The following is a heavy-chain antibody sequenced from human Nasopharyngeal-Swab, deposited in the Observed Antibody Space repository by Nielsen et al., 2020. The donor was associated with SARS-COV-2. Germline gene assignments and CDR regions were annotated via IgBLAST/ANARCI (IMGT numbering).Heavy chain of an antibody. CDR1: GFTFSSYA. J-gene: IGHJ3*02. Sequence: GESLKISCAASGFTFSSYAMSWVRQAPGKGLEWVSVISGSGGSTYYADSVKGRFTISRDNAKNTLYLQMNSLRVEDTAVYYCARSPLRYCSSTSCYPDAFDIWGQGTMVTVSS. CDR3: ARSPLRYCSSTSCYPDAFDI. V-gene: IGHV3-23*01. D-gene: IGHD2-2*01. CDR2: ISGSGGST.